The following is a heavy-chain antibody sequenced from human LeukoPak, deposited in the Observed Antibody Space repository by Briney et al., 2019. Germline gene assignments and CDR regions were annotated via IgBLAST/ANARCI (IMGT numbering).Heavy chain of an antibody. CDR3: AKDVGAYSSSWYYYDY. CDR2: IRYDGGNK. CDR1: GFTFSSYG. Sequence: GGSLRLSCAASGFTFSSYGMHWVRQAPRKGLEWVAFIRYDGGNKHYADSVKGRFTISRDNIKNTLDLQMNSLKTEDTAVYFCAKDVGAYSSSWYYYDYWGQGTLVTVSS. V-gene: IGHV3-30*02. J-gene: IGHJ4*02. D-gene: IGHD6-13*01.